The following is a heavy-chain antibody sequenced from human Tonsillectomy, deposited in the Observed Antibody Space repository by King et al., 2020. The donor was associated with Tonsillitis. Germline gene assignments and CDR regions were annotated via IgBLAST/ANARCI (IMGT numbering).Heavy chain of an antibody. CDR1: RFTFSSYW. Sequence: VQLVESGGGLVQPGGSLRLSCAASRFTFSSYWMSWVRQAPGKGLEWVANIKQDGSEKYYVDSVKGRFTISRDNAKNSLYLQMNILRAEDTAVYYCARDLTYYDILTGYYNGAFDIWGQGTMVTVSS. CDR3: ARDLTYYDILTGYYNGAFDI. V-gene: IGHV3-7*01. J-gene: IGHJ3*02. CDR2: IKQDGSEK. D-gene: IGHD3-9*01.